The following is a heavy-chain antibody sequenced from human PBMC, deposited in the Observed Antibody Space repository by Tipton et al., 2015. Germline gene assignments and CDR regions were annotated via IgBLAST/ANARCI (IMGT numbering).Heavy chain of an antibody. CDR1: GLTVSHNY. CDR3: VRERNSGYEFDY. Sequence: SLRLSCGASGLTVSHNYMSWVRQAPGKGLEWVSVMYSGGGTKYADSVKGRFTISRDNFKNTLDLQMNSLRVEDTAIYYCVRERNSGYEFDYWGQGTRVTVSS. J-gene: IGHJ4*02. CDR2: MYSGGGT. D-gene: IGHD5-12*01. V-gene: IGHV3-53*01.